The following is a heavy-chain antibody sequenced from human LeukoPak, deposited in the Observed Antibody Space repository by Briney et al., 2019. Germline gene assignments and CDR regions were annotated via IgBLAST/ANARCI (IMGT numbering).Heavy chain of an antibody. V-gene: IGHV4-39*07. D-gene: IGHD6-6*01. Sequence: SETLSLTCTVSGGSISRGIYHWGWIRQPPGKGLEWIGSIYYSGSTNYNPSLKSRVTISVDTSKNQLSLKLSSVTAADTAVYYCASRIAARPDSHDAFDIWGQGTMVTVSS. CDR1: GGSISRGIYH. J-gene: IGHJ3*02. CDR3: ASRIAARPDSHDAFDI. CDR2: IYYSGST.